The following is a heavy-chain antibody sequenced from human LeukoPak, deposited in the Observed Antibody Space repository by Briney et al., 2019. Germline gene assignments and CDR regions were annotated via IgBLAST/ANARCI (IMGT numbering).Heavy chain of an antibody. CDR3: ARGGYSYGYDYFDY. CDR2: IYAGNGNT. Sequence: ASVKVSCKASGYTFTSYAMHWVRQAPGQRLEWMGWIYAGNGNTKYSQKFQGKVTITRDTSASTAYLELSSLRSEDTAVYHCARGGYSYGYDYFDYWGQGTLVTVSS. CDR1: GYTFTSYA. D-gene: IGHD5-18*01. J-gene: IGHJ4*02. V-gene: IGHV1-3*01.